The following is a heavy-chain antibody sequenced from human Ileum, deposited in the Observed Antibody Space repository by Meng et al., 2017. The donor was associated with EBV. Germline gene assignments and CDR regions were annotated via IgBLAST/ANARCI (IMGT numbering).Heavy chain of an antibody. J-gene: IGHJ4*02. D-gene: IGHD4-23*01. Sequence: PVPESGSGLVKPSPTLSLTCAVAGGAISSGGHSWSWIRQPPGKGLEWIGDIQHSGSTYYNPSLKSRVTISVDRSRNQFSLKLSSVTAADTAVYYCARAHPVVYFFDYWGQGTLVTVSS. CDR1: GGAISSGGHS. V-gene: IGHV4-30-2*01. CDR2: IQHSGST. CDR3: ARAHPVVYFFDY.